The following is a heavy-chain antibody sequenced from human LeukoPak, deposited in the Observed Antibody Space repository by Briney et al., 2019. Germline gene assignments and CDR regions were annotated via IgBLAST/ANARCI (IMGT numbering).Heavy chain of an antibody. CDR3: ATATQPRGYFLH. J-gene: IGHJ1*01. D-gene: IGHD2-2*01. Sequence: ASVKVSCKASGYTFTTYSLSWVRQAPGQSLEWMGWISVNNGGTNYAQSFQNRVTLTRDTSTNTAYLELRSLRSDDTAIIYCATATQPRGYFLHWGQGTLVTVSS. CDR1: GYTFTTYS. V-gene: IGHV1-18*01. CDR2: ISVNNGGT.